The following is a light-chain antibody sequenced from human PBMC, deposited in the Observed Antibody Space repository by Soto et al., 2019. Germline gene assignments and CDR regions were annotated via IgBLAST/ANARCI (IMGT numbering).Light chain of an antibody. V-gene: IGKV3D-15*01. CDR3: QQYNTWRSIT. J-gene: IGKJ5*01. CDR2: DAS. Sequence: EIVMTQSPATLSVSPGQRASLSCRASQSVSNDLAWYQQKPGQSPRLLIYDASNRAAGIPARFSGSGSGTDFTLTISSLQSEDFAVYYCQQYNTWRSITFGQGTRLEIK. CDR1: QSVSND.